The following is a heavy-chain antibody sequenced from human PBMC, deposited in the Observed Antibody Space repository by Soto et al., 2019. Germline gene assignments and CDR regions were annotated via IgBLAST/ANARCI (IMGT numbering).Heavy chain of an antibody. D-gene: IGHD5-12*01. V-gene: IGHV4-39*01. J-gene: IGHJ4*02. CDR3: ARIGKREMATIIGY. Sequence: SETLSLTCTVSGGSISSSSYYWGWIRQPPGKGLEWIGSIYYSGSTYYNPSLKSRVTISVDTSKNQFSLKLSSVTAADTAVYYCARIGKREMATIIGYWGQGTLVTVSS. CDR2: IYYSGST. CDR1: GGSISSSSYY.